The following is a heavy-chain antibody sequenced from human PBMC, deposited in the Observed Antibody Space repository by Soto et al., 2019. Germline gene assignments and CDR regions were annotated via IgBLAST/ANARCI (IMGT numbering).Heavy chain of an antibody. CDR1: GGSIRSGDYY. CDR3: ARASPPSRYDSSGYYFDY. D-gene: IGHD3-22*01. V-gene: IGHV4-30-4*01. J-gene: IGHJ4*02. CDR2: IYYSGST. Sequence: TSETLSHTCPVSGGSIRSGDYYWSWIRQPPGKGLEWIGYIYYSGSTYYNPSLKSRVTISVDTSKNQFSLKLSSVTAADTAVYYCARASPPSRYDSSGYYFDYWGQGTLVTVSS.